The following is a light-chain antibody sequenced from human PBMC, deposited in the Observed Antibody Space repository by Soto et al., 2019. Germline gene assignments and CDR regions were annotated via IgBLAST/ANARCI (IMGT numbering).Light chain of an antibody. J-gene: IGKJ4*01. CDR1: QSVLYNSNNKNY. V-gene: IGKV4-1*01. CDR3: QQYYTTPLT. Sequence: IVRTQSPDSLAVSLGERASINCKSSQSVLYNSNNKNYLVWYQQKPGQPPKLLISWASTRESGVPDRFSGSGSGTDFTLTISSLQAEDVAVYYCQQYYTTPLTFGGGTKVDIK. CDR2: WAS.